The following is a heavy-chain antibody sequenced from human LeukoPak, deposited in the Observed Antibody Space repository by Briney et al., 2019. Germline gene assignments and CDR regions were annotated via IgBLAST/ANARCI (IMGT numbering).Heavy chain of an antibody. CDR1: GGSFSGYY. CDR2: IYTSGST. V-gene: IGHV4-59*10. CDR3: ARIGYCSSTSCSMDV. D-gene: IGHD2-2*01. Sequence: SETLSLTCAVYGGSFSGYYWSWIRQPAGKGLEWIGRIYTSGSTNYNPSLKSLVTMSVDTSKNQFSLKLSSVTAADTAVYYCARIGYCSSTSCSMDVWGKGTTVTISS. J-gene: IGHJ6*03.